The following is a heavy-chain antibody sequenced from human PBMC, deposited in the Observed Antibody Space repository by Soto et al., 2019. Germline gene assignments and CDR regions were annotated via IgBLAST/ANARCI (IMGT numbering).Heavy chain of an antibody. D-gene: IGHD3-3*01. J-gene: IGHJ3*02. CDR2: ISAYNGNT. CDR3: AIIAPSITIFGVASDAFDI. CDR1: GYTFTSYG. V-gene: IGHV1-18*01. Sequence: ASVKVSCKASGYTFTSYGISWVRQAPGQGLEWMGWISAYNGNTNYAQKLQGRVTMTTDTSTSTAYMELRSLRSDDTAVYYCAIIAPSITIFGVASDAFDIWGQGTMVTVSS.